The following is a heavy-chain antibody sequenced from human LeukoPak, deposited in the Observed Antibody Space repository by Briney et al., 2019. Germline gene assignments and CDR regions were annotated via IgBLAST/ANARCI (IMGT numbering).Heavy chain of an antibody. V-gene: IGHV3-48*01. D-gene: IGHD5-18*01. CDR1: GFRFSSYS. CDR3: AKDTSMVTGYYFDY. J-gene: IGHJ4*02. Sequence: GGSLRLSCAASGFRFSSYSMNWVRQAPGKGLEWVSYITSSSSTLYYADSVKGRFTISRDNAKNSLYVQTNSLRAEDTAVYYCAKDTSMVTGYYFDYWGQGTLVTVSS. CDR2: ITSSSSTL.